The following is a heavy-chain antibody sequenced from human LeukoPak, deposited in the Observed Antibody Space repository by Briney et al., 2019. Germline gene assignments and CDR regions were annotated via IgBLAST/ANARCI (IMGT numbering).Heavy chain of an antibody. CDR2: IYYSGST. J-gene: IGHJ4*02. CDR1: GGSISSGGYY. D-gene: IGHD3-22*01. V-gene: IGHV4-31*03. Sequence: PSETLSLTCTVSGGSISSGGYYWSWLRQHPGEGLEWIGYIYYSGSTYYNPSLKSRVTISVDTSKNQFSLKLSSVTAADTAVYYCARDSSGYYYDYWGQGTLVTVSS. CDR3: ARDSSGYYYDY.